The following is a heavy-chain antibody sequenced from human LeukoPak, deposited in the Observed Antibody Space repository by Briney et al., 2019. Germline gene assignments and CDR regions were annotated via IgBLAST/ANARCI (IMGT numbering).Heavy chain of an antibody. V-gene: IGHV4-39*07. CDR1: GRPISSSSYY. CDR3: ARGAGKIIWFGGDY. CDR2: MYYSGST. J-gene: IGHJ4*02. D-gene: IGHD3-10*01. Sequence: PSETLSPTCTVSGRPISSSSYYWGWIPQPPGRGREWIGSMYYSGSTYYNPSLKIRVTISVDTSKNQFSLKLSSVTAADTAVYYCARGAGKIIWFGGDYWGQGTLVTVSS.